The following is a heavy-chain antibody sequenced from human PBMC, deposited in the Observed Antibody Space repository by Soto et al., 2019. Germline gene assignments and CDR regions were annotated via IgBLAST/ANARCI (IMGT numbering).Heavy chain of an antibody. CDR3: ARGRGLRYYDFWSGYYPQATYYYYGMDV. D-gene: IGHD3-3*01. CDR1: GGSFSGYY. Sequence: KASETLSLTCAVYGGSFSGYYWSWIRQPPGKGLEWIGEINHSGSTNYNPSLKSRVTISVDTSKNQFSLKLSSVTAADTAVYYCARGRGLRYYDFWSGYYPQATYYYYGMDVWGQGTTVTVSS. CDR2: INHSGST. V-gene: IGHV4-34*01. J-gene: IGHJ6*02.